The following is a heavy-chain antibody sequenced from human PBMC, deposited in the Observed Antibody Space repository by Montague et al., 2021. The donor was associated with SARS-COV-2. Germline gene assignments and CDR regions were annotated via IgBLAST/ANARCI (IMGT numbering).Heavy chain of an antibody. CDR2: IYHTGST. J-gene: IGHJ3*02. V-gene: IGHV4-4*02. Sequence: SETLSLTCAVSGASISSSHWWSWIRQPPGKGLEWMGEIYHTGSTNYNPSLKSRVTISVDKSKNQFSLKLSSVTAADTAVYFCARAPIVVYGKNAFDIWGQGTMVPVSS. D-gene: IGHD3-22*01. CDR3: ARAPIVVYGKNAFDI. CDR1: GASISSSHW.